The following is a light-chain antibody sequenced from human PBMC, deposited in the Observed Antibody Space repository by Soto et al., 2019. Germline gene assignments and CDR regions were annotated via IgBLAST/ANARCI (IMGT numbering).Light chain of an antibody. Sequence: EIVLTQSPGTLSLSPGERVTLSCRASQSVSSNYLAWYQQKLGQAPRLLLYVASSRATDIPDRFSGSGSGTDFTITISRLEPEDFAVYYCQQYDISPYTFGQGTKLEIK. CDR2: VAS. V-gene: IGKV3-20*01. CDR1: QSVSSNY. J-gene: IGKJ2*01. CDR3: QQYDISPYT.